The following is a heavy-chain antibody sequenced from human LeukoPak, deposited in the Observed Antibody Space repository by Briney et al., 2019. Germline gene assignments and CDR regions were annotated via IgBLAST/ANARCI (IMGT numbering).Heavy chain of an antibody. CDR3: ATDLVGPTREPFDY. CDR2: ISDIGGST. D-gene: IGHD1-26*01. J-gene: IGHJ4*02. V-gene: IGHV3-23*01. CDR1: GFIFSNYA. Sequence: SGGSLRLSCAASGFIFSNYAMTWVRQAPGKGLEWVSGISDIGGSTYYADSVKGRFTISRDNSKNTLYLQMNSLRAEDTAVYYCATDLVGPTREPFDYWGRGTLVTVSS.